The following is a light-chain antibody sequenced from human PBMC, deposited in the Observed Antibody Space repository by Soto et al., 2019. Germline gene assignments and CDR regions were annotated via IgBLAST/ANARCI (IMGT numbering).Light chain of an antibody. J-gene: IGLJ2*01. V-gene: IGLV3-1*01. Sequence: SYELTQPPSVSVSPGQTASITCSGDKLGDKYACWYQQKPGQSPVLVIYQDTKRPSGIPERFSGSNSGNTATLTISGTQAMDDAAYYCQAWDNSPHVVFGGGTKLTVL. CDR2: QDT. CDR1: KLGDKY. CDR3: QAWDNSPHVV.